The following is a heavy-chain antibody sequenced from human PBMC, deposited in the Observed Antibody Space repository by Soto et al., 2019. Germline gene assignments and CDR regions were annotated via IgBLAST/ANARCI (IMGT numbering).Heavy chain of an antibody. V-gene: IGHV4-30-4*01. D-gene: IGHD3-22*01. CDR1: GVSISSGDDY. CDR2: IYSSGST. J-gene: IGHJ4*02. Sequence: SETLSLTCIVSGVSISSGDDYWSWIRQPPGKGLEWIGYIYSSGSTYSNPSLRSRATISADTSKNQFSLKLTSVTAADTAVYYCARGGGYDYWGQGALVTVSS. CDR3: ARGGGYDY.